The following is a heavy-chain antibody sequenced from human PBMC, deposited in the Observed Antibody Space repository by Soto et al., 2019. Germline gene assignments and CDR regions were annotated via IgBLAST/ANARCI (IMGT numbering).Heavy chain of an antibody. CDR2: IDSDGSST. CDR1: GFTFRNYW. V-gene: IGHV3-74*01. Sequence: GGSLRLSCAASGFTFRNYWMHWVRQVPGKGLVWVSRIDSDGSSTNYADSVKGRFTISRDNAKNTVYLQMNSLRTEDTGVYYCASQVAVDGTHMYFYGLDAWGQVNTVTVSS. D-gene: IGHD6-19*01. CDR3: ASQVAVDGTHMYFYGLDA. J-gene: IGHJ6*01.